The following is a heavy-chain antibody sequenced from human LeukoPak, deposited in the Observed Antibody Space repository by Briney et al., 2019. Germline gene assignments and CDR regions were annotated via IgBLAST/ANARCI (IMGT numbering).Heavy chain of an antibody. CDR3: VRGSCSGGSCYSRWFDP. D-gene: IGHD2-15*01. Sequence: GASVKVSCKASGYTFTGYYMHWVRQAPGQGLEWMGWINPNSGGTNYAQKFQGRVTMTRDTSISTAYMELSRLRSDDTAVYYCVRGSCSGGSCYSRWFDPWGQGTLVTVSS. CDR2: INPNSGGT. V-gene: IGHV1-2*02. CDR1: GYTFTGYY. J-gene: IGHJ5*02.